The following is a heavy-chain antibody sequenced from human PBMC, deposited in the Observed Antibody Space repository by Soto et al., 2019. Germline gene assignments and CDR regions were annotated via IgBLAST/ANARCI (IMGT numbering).Heavy chain of an antibody. CDR3: AKDLGYCTNGVCYTPFDYYYYGMDV. CDR2: ISGSGGST. CDR1: GFTFSSYA. Sequence: VQLVESGGGVVQPGRSLRLSCAASGFTFSSYAMSWVRQAPGKGLEWVSAISGSGGSTYYADSVKGRFTISRDNSKNTLYLQMNSLRAEDTAVYYCAKDLGYCTNGVCYTPFDYYYYGMDVWGQGTTVTVSS. D-gene: IGHD2-8*01. V-gene: IGHV3-23*04. J-gene: IGHJ6*02.